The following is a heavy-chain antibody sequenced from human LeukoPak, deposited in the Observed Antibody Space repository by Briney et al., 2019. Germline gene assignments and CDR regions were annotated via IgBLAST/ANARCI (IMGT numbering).Heavy chain of an antibody. J-gene: IGHJ4*02. CDR2: IISGGST. V-gene: IGHV3-23*01. D-gene: IGHD5-18*01. CDR1: GFTFSSYA. CDR3: ARDTAMVIGF. Sequence: GGSLRLSCAASGFTFSSYAMSWVRQAPGKGLEWVSSIISGGSTYYADSVKGRFTISRDNAKNSLYLQMNSLRAEDTAVYYCARDTAMVIGFWGQGTLVTVSS.